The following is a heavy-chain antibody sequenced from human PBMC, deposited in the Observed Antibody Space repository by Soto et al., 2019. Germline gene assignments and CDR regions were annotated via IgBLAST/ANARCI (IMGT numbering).Heavy chain of an antibody. CDR1: GFTFDDYA. V-gene: IGHV3-9*01. J-gene: IGHJ4*02. CDR3: AKDLDYDYVWGSYQN. D-gene: IGHD3-16*01. Sequence: EVQLVESGGGLVQPGRSLRLSCAASGFTFDDYAMHWVRQAPGKGLGWVSGISWNSGSIGYADSVKGRFTISRDNAKNSLYLQMNSLRAEDTALYYCAKDLDYDYVWGSYQNWGQGTLVTVSS. CDR2: ISWNSGSI.